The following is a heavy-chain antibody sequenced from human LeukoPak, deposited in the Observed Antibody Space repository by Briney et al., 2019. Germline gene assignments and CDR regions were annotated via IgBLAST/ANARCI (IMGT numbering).Heavy chain of an antibody. V-gene: IGHV3-21*01. D-gene: IGHD2-2*01. Sequence: GGSLRLSCTSSGFPFHMYDMHWVRQAPGKGLEWVSSISSSSSYIYYADSVKGRFTISRDNAKNSLYLQMNSLRAEDTAVYYCARDRPDCSSTSCYGDYMDVWGKGTTVTVSS. CDR1: GFPFHMYD. CDR3: ARDRPDCSSTSCYGDYMDV. CDR2: ISSSSSYI. J-gene: IGHJ6*03.